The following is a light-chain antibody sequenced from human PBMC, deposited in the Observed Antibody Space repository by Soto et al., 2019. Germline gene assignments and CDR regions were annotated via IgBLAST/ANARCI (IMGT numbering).Light chain of an antibody. V-gene: IGKV3-11*01. CDR1: QSVSTY. J-gene: IGKJ1*01. Sequence: EIVLTQSPATLSLSPGERATLSCRASQSVSTYLSWYQQRSGQAPRLLIYDASNSATGIPARFSGSGSGTDFTLTISSLEPEDFAVYYCQQRGNWPPTFGQGTQVEIK. CDR2: DAS. CDR3: QQRGNWPPT.